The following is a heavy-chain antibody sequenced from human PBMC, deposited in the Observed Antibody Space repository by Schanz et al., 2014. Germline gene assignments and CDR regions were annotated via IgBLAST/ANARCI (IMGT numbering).Heavy chain of an antibody. Sequence: EVQLLESGGALEQPGGSLRLSCAASGITFSDYAMSWVRQAPGKGLEWVANIKGDSSEKNYVDSVKGRFTLSRDNAKNSMYLQMNSLRVEDTAVYYCARDPNSVNEIDYWGQGTLVTVSS. J-gene: IGHJ4*02. CDR3: ARDPNSVNEIDY. CDR2: IKGDSSEK. V-gene: IGHV3-7*03. CDR1: GITFSDYA. D-gene: IGHD5-12*01.